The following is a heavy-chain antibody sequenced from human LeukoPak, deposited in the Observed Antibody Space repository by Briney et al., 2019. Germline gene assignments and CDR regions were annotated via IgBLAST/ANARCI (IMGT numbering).Heavy chain of an antibody. Sequence: SETLSLTCAVYGGSFSGYYWSWIRQPPGKGLEWIGEINHSGSTNYNPSLKSRVTISVDTSKNQFSLKLSSVTAADTAVYYCAGSGTDGYSYGPPAYWGQGTLVTVSS. J-gene: IGHJ4*02. V-gene: IGHV4-34*01. CDR1: GGSFSGYY. CDR2: INHSGST. D-gene: IGHD5-18*01. CDR3: AGSGTDGYSYGPPAY.